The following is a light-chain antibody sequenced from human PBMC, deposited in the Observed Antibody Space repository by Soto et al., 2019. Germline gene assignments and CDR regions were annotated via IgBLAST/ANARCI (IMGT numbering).Light chain of an antibody. Sequence: QSVLAQPPSASGTPGQRVTIPCSGSSSNIGSKYVYWYQQLPGTAPKVLMSRDNQRPSGVPDRFSGSKSGTSASLAISGLRAEDEADSYCAAWDDSLSGYVFGTGTKVTVL. CDR3: AAWDDSLSGYV. CDR1: SSNIGSKY. J-gene: IGLJ1*01. V-gene: IGLV1-47*01. CDR2: RDN.